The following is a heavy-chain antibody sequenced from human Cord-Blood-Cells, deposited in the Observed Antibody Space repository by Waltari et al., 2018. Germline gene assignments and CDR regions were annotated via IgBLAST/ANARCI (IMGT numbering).Heavy chain of an antibody. J-gene: IGHJ3*02. Sequence: EVQLVQSGAEVKKPGESLKISCKGSGYSFTSYWIGWVRQMPGKGLEWMGLIYPGDSDTRYSPSFQGQVTISADKSISTAYLQWSSLKASDTAMYYCARRSYYDFWSGYRGAFDIWGQGTMVTVSS. CDR1: GYSFTSYW. V-gene: IGHV5-51*03. CDR3: ARRSYYDFWSGYRGAFDI. D-gene: IGHD3-3*01. CDR2: IYPGDSDT.